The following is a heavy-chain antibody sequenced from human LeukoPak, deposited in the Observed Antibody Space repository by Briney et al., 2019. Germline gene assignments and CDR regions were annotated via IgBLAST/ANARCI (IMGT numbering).Heavy chain of an antibody. Sequence: KSSETLSLTCTVSGGSISSGNYYWSWIRQPAGEGLEWIGRIYTSGSTNYNPSLKSRVTISVDTSKNQFSLKLSFVTAADTAVYYCARARTTIPAAGFDYWGQGTLVTVSS. CDR1: GGSISSGNYY. V-gene: IGHV4-61*02. J-gene: IGHJ4*02. CDR3: ARARTTIPAAGFDY. CDR2: IYTSGST. D-gene: IGHD6-13*01.